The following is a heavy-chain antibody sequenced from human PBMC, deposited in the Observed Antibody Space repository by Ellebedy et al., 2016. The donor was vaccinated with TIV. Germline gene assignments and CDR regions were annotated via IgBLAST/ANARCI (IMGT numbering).Heavy chain of an antibody. CDR3: TGRGTMGDYRFFDS. CDR2: MNPKSGHT. CDR1: GYTFTNYD. V-gene: IGHV1-8*01. D-gene: IGHD4-11*01. Sequence: AASVKVSCKASGYTFTNYDIYWVRHASGPGLVWLGWMNPKSGHTGYAQQFQGRVTMTRNTPINTAYLTPTSLRSDDTAGYFSTGRGTMGDYRFFDSWGHGTLVIVSS. J-gene: IGHJ5*01.